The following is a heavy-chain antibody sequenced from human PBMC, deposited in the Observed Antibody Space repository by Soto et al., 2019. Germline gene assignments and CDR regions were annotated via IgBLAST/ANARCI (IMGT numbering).Heavy chain of an antibody. J-gene: IGHJ4*02. Sequence: QVQLVESGGGVVQPGRSLRLSCEASGFTFSSYGMHWVRQAPGKGLEWVAVIWYDGSNKYYADSVKGRFTISRDNSKNTLYLQMNSLRAEDTAVYYCARDPGYCSGGSCYFLLGVIDYWGQGTLVTVSS. V-gene: IGHV3-33*01. CDR3: ARDPGYCSGGSCYFLLGVIDY. CDR2: IWYDGSNK. CDR1: GFTFSSYG. D-gene: IGHD2-15*01.